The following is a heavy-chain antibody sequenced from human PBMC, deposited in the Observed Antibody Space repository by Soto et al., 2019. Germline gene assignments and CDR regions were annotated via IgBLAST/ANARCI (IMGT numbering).Heavy chain of an antibody. V-gene: IGHV1-69*06. J-gene: IGHJ5*02. CDR1: GGTFSSYA. CDR3: ASAAVEYPSTIPNWFDP. CDR2: IIPIFGTA. Sequence: QVQLVQSGAEVKKPGSSVKVSCKASGGTFSSYAISWVRQAPGQGLEWMGGIIPIFGTANYAQKFQGRVTITADKSTSTAYMELSSLRSEDTSLYYCASAAVEYPSTIPNWFDPWGQGTLVTVSS. D-gene: IGHD5-12*01.